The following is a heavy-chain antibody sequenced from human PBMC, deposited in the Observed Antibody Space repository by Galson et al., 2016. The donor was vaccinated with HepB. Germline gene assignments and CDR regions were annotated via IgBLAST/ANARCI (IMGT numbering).Heavy chain of an antibody. D-gene: IGHD3-10*01. CDR3: ARAVPDIYASGSYPDY. CDR2: ISSSSHHT. V-gene: IGHV3-11*05. CDR1: GFTFSDYY. J-gene: IGHJ4*02. Sequence: GSLRLSCAASGFTFSDYYMSWIRQAPGKGLEWLSYISSSSHHTDYADSAKGRFTISRDNAKNSLHLQMNNLRVEDTAVYYCARAVPDIYASGSYPDYWGQGTLVTVSS.